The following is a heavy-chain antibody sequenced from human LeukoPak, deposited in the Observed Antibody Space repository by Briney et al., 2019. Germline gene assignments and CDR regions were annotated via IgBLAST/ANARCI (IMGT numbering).Heavy chain of an antibody. V-gene: IGHV4-4*07. CDR3: ARDKLTIKFGVVTFGFDP. D-gene: IGHD3-3*01. CDR1: GGSLSSYY. CDR2: IYTSGST. J-gene: IGHJ5*02. Sequence: PSETLSLTCTVSGGSLSSYYWSWIRQPAGKGLEWIGRIYTSGSTNYNPSLKSRVTMSVDTSKNQFSLKLSSVTAADTAVYYCARDKLTIKFGVVTFGFDPWGQGTLVTVSS.